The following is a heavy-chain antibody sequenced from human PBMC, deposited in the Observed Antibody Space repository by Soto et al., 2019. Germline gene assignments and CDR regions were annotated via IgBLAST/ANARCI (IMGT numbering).Heavy chain of an antibody. CDR1: GFTFTSYW. CDR2: IKHDGSER. J-gene: IGHJ4*02. Sequence: GGSLRLSCAASGFTFTSYWMTWVRQAPGKGLEWVANIKHDGSERYYVDSVEGRFTISRDNAKNSLYLQMNSLSAEDTAVYYCARVVPTPIGVAYFDYWGQGTLVTVSS. CDR3: ARVVPTPIGVAYFDY. V-gene: IGHV3-7*04. D-gene: IGHD3-10*01.